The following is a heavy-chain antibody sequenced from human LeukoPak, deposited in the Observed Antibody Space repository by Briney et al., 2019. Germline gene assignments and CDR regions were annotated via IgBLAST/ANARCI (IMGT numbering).Heavy chain of an antibody. D-gene: IGHD5-24*01. Sequence: PSETLSLTCTVSGGSISSSSYYWGWIRQPPGKGLEWIGSIYYSGSTYYNPSLKSRVTISVDTSKNQFSLKLSSVTAADTAVYYCARHGGREMATIIAPKYYFDYWGQGTLVTVSS. CDR2: IYYSGST. CDR1: GGSISSSSYY. CDR3: ARHGGREMATIIAPKYYFDY. V-gene: IGHV4-39*01. J-gene: IGHJ4*02.